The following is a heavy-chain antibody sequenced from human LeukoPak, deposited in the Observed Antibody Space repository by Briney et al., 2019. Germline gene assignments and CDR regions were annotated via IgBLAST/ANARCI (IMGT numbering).Heavy chain of an antibody. J-gene: IGHJ4*02. Sequence: PSETLSLTCSVSGGFISNHYWSWIRQPPGKGPEWIGYIYYSGTTNYNPSLESRVTISVDTSKNQFSLKLSSVTAADTAVYYCARSILHSGGSCCWYYFDYWGQGTLVTVSS. V-gene: IGHV4-59*11. CDR3: ARSILHSGGSCCWYYFDY. D-gene: IGHD2-15*01. CDR1: GGFISNHY. CDR2: IYYSGTT.